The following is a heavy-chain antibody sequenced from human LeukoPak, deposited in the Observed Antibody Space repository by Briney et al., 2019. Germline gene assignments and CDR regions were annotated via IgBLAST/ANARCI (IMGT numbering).Heavy chain of an antibody. J-gene: IGHJ4*02. V-gene: IGHV4-34*01. CDR3: ARSRLHPIIFDY. Sequence: PSETLSLTCTVYGGSFSGYCWSWIRQPPGKGLEWVGEINHSGSTNYNPSLKSRVTISVDTSKNQFSLKLSSVTAADTAVYYCARSRLHPIIFDYWGQGTLVTVSS. D-gene: IGHD4-11*01. CDR1: GGSFSGYC. CDR2: INHSGST.